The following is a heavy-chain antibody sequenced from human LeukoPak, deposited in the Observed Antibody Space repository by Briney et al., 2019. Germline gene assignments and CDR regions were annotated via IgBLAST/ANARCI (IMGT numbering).Heavy chain of an antibody. CDR3: TREDNWYFDL. CDR2: ISTGSTYT. V-gene: IGHV3-11*05. Sequence: GGSLRLSCAASGFTFSDYYMTWIRQAPGKGLEWLSYISTGSTYTNYANSVKGRFIISRDNAKNSLYLQLNSLRAEDTAVYYCTREDNWYFDLWGRGTLVTVSS. CDR1: GFTFSDYY. J-gene: IGHJ2*01.